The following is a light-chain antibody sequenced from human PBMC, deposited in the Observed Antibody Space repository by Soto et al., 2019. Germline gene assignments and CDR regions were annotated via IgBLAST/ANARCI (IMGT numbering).Light chain of an antibody. CDR1: QSVSSN. V-gene: IGKV3-15*01. CDR2: GAS. J-gene: IGKJ1*01. Sequence: IVMTQSPATLSASPGERATLSCRASQSVSSNLAWYQRDRDQARRLLNYGASTRATGIPGRFSGSGSGTEFTLTISSLQAEDFAVYYCQQYNNWPGTFGQGTKVDIK. CDR3: QQYNNWPGT.